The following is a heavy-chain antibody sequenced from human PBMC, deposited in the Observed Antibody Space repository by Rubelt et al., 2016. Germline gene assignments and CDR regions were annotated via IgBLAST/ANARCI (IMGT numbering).Heavy chain of an antibody. V-gene: IGHV1-18*01. J-gene: IGHJ4*02. CDR1: GYTFTSYG. D-gene: IGHD6-13*01. CDR2: ISAYNGNT. CDR3: ARDTRYSSRSNFDY. Sequence: QVQLVQSGAEVKKPGASVKVSCKASGYTFTSYGISWVRQAPGQGLEWMGWISAYNGNTNDAQKLQSRVTMTPGTYTSTAYMELRGVRSDDTAVYCCARDTRYSSRSNFDYWGQGTLVSVSS.